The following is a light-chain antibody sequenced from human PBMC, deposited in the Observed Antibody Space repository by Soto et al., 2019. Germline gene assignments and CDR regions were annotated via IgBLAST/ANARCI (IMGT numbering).Light chain of an antibody. J-gene: IGKJ4*01. CDR2: AAS. CDR3: QQLRSYPST. Sequence: DIQMTQSPSAMSASLGDRVTITCRAGQGIDNYLAWFQQKPGKVPQRLIYAASTLHSGVPSRFSGSGFGTDFTLTISSLQADDFASYYCQQLRSYPSTFGGGTKVDI. V-gene: IGKV1-17*03. CDR1: QGIDNY.